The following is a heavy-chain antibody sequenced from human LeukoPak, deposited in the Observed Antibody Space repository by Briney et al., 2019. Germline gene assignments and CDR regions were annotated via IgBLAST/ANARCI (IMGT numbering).Heavy chain of an antibody. V-gene: IGHV1-69*05. CDR2: IIPIFGTA. CDR3: ARAGAARPFDYDILTGYYGDWFDP. Sequence: ASVKVSCKASGGTFSSYAISWVRQAPGQGLEWMGGIIPIFGTANYAQKFQGRVTITTDESTSTAYMELSSLRSEDTAVYYRARAGAARPFDYDILTGYYGDWFDPWGQGTLVTVSS. CDR1: GGTFSSYA. D-gene: IGHD3-9*01. J-gene: IGHJ5*02.